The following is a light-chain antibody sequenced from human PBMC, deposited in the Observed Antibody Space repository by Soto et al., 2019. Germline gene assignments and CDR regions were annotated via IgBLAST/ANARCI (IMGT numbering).Light chain of an antibody. V-gene: IGLV1-40*01. CDR3: SSFTPFTTVV. Sequence: QSVLTQPPSVSGAPGQTVKISCTGSSSNIGAGYDVHWYQQLPGTAPKLLIYGSNSRPSGVPDRFSGSKSGTSASLAITGLQAEDEADYYCSSFTPFTTVVFGTGTKLTVL. CDR1: SSNIGAGYD. CDR2: GSN. J-gene: IGLJ1*01.